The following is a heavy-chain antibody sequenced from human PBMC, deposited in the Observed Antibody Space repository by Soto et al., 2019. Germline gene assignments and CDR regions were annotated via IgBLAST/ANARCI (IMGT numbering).Heavy chain of an antibody. CDR3: VSQRTSVLTQAYFDY. CDR1: GASVSNSNYY. CDR2: VYYRGRS. J-gene: IGHJ4*02. V-gene: IGHV4-39*01. Sequence: PXESLCLACPVSGASVSNSNYYGGWIRQSPGKGLEWIGSVYYRGRSYSKSSVKSRVTISVDTSKNQFSLNLNSVTASDTAVYFCVSQRTSVLTQAYFDYWGPGALVTVSS. D-gene: IGHD2-8*01.